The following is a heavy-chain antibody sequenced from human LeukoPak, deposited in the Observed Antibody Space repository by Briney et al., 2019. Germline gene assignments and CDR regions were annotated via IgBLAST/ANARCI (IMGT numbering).Heavy chain of an antibody. J-gene: IGHJ6*02. Sequence: SVKVSCKASGGTFSSYAISWVRQAPGQGLEWMGRIIPIFGIANYAQKFQGRVTINADKSTSTAYMELSSLRSEDTAVYYCARVSTQAPKDITIFGVVTYTHLDYGMDVWGQGTTVTVSS. D-gene: IGHD3-3*01. CDR2: IIPIFGIA. CDR3: ARVSTQAPKDITIFGVVTYTHLDYGMDV. V-gene: IGHV1-69*04. CDR1: GGTFSSYA.